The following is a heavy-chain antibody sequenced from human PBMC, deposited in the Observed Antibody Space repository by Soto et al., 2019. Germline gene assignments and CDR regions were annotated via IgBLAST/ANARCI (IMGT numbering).Heavy chain of an antibody. CDR3: AKGRGPGHGSGYYWYFDL. J-gene: IGHJ2*01. D-gene: IGHD3-22*01. Sequence: EVQLLESGGGLVQPGGSLRLSCAASGFTFSSYAMSWVRQAPGKGLEWVSAISGSGGSTYYADSVKGRFTISRDNSKNSLYLQMNSLRAEDTAVYYCAKGRGPGHGSGYYWYFDLWGRGTLVTVSS. CDR1: GFTFSSYA. CDR2: ISGSGGST. V-gene: IGHV3-23*01.